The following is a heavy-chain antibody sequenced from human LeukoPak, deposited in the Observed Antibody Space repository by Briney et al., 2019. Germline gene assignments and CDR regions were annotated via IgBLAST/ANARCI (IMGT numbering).Heavy chain of an antibody. D-gene: IGHD1-1*01. V-gene: IGHV1-69*05. J-gene: IGHJ6*03. CDR2: IIPIFGTA. Sequence: ASVKVSCKASGGTFSSYAISWVRQAPGQGLEWMGGIIPIFGTANYAQKFQGRVTITTDESTSTAYMELSSLRSEDTAVYYCARDWRERMSYCYYYYMDVWGKGTTVTVSS. CDR3: ARDWRERMSYCYYYYMDV. CDR1: GGTFSSYA.